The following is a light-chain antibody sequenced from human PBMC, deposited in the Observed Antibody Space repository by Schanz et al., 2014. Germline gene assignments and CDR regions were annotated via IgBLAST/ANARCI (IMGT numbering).Light chain of an antibody. J-gene: IGKJ5*01. V-gene: IGKV3-20*01. Sequence: EIVLTQSPGTLSLSPGERATLSCRASQSISSKYFAWYQQRPGQAPRLLIYGASSRATGIPDRFSGSGSGTDFTLTISRLEPDDFAVYYCQQYGTSITFGQGTRLEIK. CDR3: QQYGTSIT. CDR1: QSISSKY. CDR2: GAS.